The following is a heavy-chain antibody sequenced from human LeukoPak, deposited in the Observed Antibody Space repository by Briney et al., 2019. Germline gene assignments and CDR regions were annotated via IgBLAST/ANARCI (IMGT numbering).Heavy chain of an antibody. CDR1: GFTFSTYA. Sequence: PGGSLRLSCAASGFTFSTYAISWVRQAPGKGLEWVSGVSPSGNTTYYPDSVKGRFAISRDNAKNTVYLQMNSVRADDTAVYYCARESRCRDYFDYWGQGTMVTVSS. CDR2: VSPSGNTT. V-gene: IGHV3-23*01. CDR3: ARESRCRDYFDY. D-gene: IGHD2-15*01. J-gene: IGHJ4*02.